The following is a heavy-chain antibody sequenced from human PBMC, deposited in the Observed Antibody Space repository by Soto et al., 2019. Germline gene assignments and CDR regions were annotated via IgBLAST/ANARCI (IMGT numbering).Heavy chain of an antibody. J-gene: IGHJ6*02. V-gene: IGHV5-10-1*01. CDR1: GYSFTSYW. CDR2: IDPSDSYT. D-gene: IGHD3-10*01. Sequence: GASLKISCKGSGYSFTSYWISWVRQMPGKGLECMGRIDPSDSYTNYSPSFQGHVTISADKSISTAYLQWRSLKASDTAMYYCARHPASGSPGAYGMDVWGQGTTVTVSS. CDR3: ARHPASGSPGAYGMDV.